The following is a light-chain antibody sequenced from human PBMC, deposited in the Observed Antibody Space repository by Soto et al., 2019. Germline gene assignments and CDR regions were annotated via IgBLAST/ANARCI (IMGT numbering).Light chain of an antibody. CDR2: LGS. V-gene: IGKV2-28*01. CDR3: MQRLQTAWT. CDR1: QSLLHSNGYNY. J-gene: IGKJ1*01. Sequence: DIVMTQSPLSLPVTPGEPASISCRSSQSLLHSNGYNYLDWYLQKPGQSPQLLIYLGSNRASGVPDRFSGSGSGTDFTLKISRVEAEDVGFYYCMQRLQTAWTLGQGTKVDIK.